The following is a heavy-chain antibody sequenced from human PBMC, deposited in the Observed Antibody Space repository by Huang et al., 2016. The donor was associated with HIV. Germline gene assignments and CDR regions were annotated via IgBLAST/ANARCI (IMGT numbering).Heavy chain of an antibody. CDR3: ARDWHFDY. J-gene: IGHJ4*02. Sequence: EVQLLESGGGLVQPGGSLILSCAASGFTFSSYAMNWVRQAPGKGLEWVSTIRGNGYSTYYADSVKGRFTISRDNSKNTLYLQMNSLRAEDTAVYYCARDWHFDYWGQGTLVTVSS. CDR2: IRGNGYST. V-gene: IGHV3-23*01. CDR1: GFTFSSYA.